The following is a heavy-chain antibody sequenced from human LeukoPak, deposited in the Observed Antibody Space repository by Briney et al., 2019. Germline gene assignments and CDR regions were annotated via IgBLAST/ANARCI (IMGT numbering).Heavy chain of an antibody. CDR2: ISYDGSNK. CDR3: ARGRPNFIFGVAPGDY. D-gene: IGHD3-3*01. V-gene: IGHV3-30-3*01. Sequence: PGGSLRLSCAASGFTFSSYAMHWVRQAPGKGLEWVAVISYDGSNKYYADSVKGRFTISRDNSKNTLYLQMNSLRAEDTAVYYCARGRPNFIFGVAPGDYWGQGTLVTVSS. CDR1: GFTFSSYA. J-gene: IGHJ4*02.